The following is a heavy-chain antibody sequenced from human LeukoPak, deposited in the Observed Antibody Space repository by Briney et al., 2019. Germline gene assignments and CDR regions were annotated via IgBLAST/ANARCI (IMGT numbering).Heavy chain of an antibody. Sequence: GGSLRLSCAASGFTFSSYAMSWVRQAPGKGLEWVSAISGSGGSTYYADSVKGRFTISRDNSKNTLYLQMNSLRAEDTAVYYCAPSWIVYPQHGDYWGQGTLVTVSS. CDR1: GFTFSSYA. J-gene: IGHJ4*02. V-gene: IGHV3-23*01. D-gene: IGHD3-16*02. CDR3: APSWIVYPQHGDY. CDR2: ISGSGGST.